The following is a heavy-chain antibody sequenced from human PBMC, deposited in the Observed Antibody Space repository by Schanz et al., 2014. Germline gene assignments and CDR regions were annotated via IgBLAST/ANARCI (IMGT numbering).Heavy chain of an antibody. CDR1: GLNFDYYG. Sequence: QVQLVESGGGVVQPGRSLRLSCATSGLNFDYYGMNWVRQAPGKGLEWVANIGYDGSEKYYVDSVKGRFTISRDNSKDTLYLQMSGLAPEDTAVYYCARGPIPIQGVAMDFWGQGTLVTVSS. CDR2: IGYDGSEK. V-gene: IGHV3-33*01. CDR3: ARGPIPIQGVAMDF. J-gene: IGHJ4*02. D-gene: IGHD3-10*01.